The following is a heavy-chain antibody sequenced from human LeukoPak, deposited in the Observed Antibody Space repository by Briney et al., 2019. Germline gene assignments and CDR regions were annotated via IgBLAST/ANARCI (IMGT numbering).Heavy chain of an antibody. D-gene: IGHD5-18*01. CDR3: ARDRGYSYGRGIDY. V-gene: IGHV3-21*01. CDR2: ISSSSSYI. CDR1: GFTFSSHS. Sequence: GGSLRLSCAASGFTFSSHSMNWVRQAPGKGLEWVSSISSSSSYIYYADSVKGRFTISRDNAKNSLYLQMNSLRAEDTAVYYCARDRGYSYGRGIDYWGQGTLVTVSS. J-gene: IGHJ4*02.